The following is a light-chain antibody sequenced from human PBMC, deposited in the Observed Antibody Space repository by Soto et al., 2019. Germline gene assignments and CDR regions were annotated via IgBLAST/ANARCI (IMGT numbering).Light chain of an antibody. J-gene: IGKJ2*01. CDR3: QQLTNVRFT. CDR1: HGINKF. Sequence: IQLTQSPSSLSASVEDRVTITCLASHGINKFFAWYQQRPGKAPQLLVYGASTLQSGVPSRFSGSGSGTDFTLTISSLQPEDFATYYCQQLTNVRFTFGQGNKLDIK. CDR2: GAS. V-gene: IGKV1-9*01.